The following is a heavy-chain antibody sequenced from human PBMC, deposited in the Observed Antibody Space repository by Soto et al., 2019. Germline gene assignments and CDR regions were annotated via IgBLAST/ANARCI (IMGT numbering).Heavy chain of an antibody. CDR1: GFTFSSYS. Sequence: TGGSLRLSCAASGFTFSSYSVNWVRQAPGKGLEWVSSISSSSSYIYYADSVKGRFTISRDNAKNSLYLQMNSLRAEDTAVYYCARDHGYSGYAPFDYWGQGTQVTVSS. V-gene: IGHV3-21*01. J-gene: IGHJ4*02. CDR3: ARDHGYSGYAPFDY. CDR2: ISSSSSYI. D-gene: IGHD5-12*01.